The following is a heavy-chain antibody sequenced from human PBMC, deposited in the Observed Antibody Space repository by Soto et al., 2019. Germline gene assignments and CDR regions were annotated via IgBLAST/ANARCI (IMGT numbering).Heavy chain of an antibody. Sequence: PSETLSLTGTVSGGSFSGYFWTWIRQPPGKGLEWLAEINHSGITNYNPSVESRVSMSVDTSKNQFSLRLYSVTAADTAVYYCVRGPYNYNSRYFDYWGQGTLVTVSS. CDR2: INHSGIT. D-gene: IGHD1-1*01. CDR1: GGSFSGYF. V-gene: IGHV4-34*01. CDR3: VRGPYNYNSRYFDY. J-gene: IGHJ4*02.